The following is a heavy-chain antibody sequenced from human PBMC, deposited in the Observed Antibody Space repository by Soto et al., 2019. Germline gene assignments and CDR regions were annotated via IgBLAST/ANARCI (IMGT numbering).Heavy chain of an antibody. CDR3: ATRTMGNYYDMDA. CDR1: GFTLSDYY. D-gene: IGHD3-10*01. V-gene: IGHV3-11*01. Sequence: VQLVESGGGLVKPGGSLRLSCVASGFTLSDYYMSWIRQAPGKGLEWVSYISSRGTIDNYADSVKGRFTISRDNAKNSLFLQMNGLRAEDTAVYYCATRTMGNYYDMDAWGKGTTVTVSS. J-gene: IGHJ6*03. CDR2: ISSRGTID.